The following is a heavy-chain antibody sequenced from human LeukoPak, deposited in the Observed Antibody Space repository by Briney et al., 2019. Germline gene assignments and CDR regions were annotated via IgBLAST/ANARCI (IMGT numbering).Heavy chain of an antibody. CDR2: INHSGRT. J-gene: IGHJ4*02. D-gene: IGHD2-2*01. Sequence: PSETLSLTCAVYGGSFSGYYWSWLRQPPGKGLEWIGEINHSGRTNYNTSLKSRGTISVDTSKNQFSLKLSSVTAADTAVYYCAREPAAIDYWGQGTLVTVSS. V-gene: IGHV4-34*01. CDR3: AREPAAIDY. CDR1: GGSFSGYY.